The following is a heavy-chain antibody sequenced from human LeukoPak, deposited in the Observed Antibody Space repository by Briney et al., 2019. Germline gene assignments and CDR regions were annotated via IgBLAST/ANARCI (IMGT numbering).Heavy chain of an antibody. J-gene: IGHJ4*02. Sequence: SETLSLTCTVSGGSVSSYYWSWIRQPAGKGLEWIGRIYTSGSTNYNPSLKRRVTMSVDTSKNQFSLKLSSVTAADTAVYYCARTIYYGSGSSKYYFDYWGQGTLVTVSS. V-gene: IGHV4-4*07. CDR1: GGSVSSYY. D-gene: IGHD3-10*01. CDR3: ARTIYYGSGSSKYYFDY. CDR2: IYTSGST.